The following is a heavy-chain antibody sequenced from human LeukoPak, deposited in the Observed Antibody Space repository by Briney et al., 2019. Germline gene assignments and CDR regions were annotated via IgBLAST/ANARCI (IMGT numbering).Heavy chain of an antibody. V-gene: IGHV1-18*01. CDR1: GYTFDSYG. CDR3: ARGRGYSSSYAFDM. CDR2: ISAYNGNT. D-gene: IGHD6-19*01. J-gene: IGHJ3*02. Sequence: LWASVKVSCKASGYTFDSYGISWVRQAPGQGLEWMGWISAYNGNTNYAQKLQGRVTMTTDTSTSTAYMELRSLRSDDTAVYYCARGRGYSSSYAFDMWGQGTIVTVSS.